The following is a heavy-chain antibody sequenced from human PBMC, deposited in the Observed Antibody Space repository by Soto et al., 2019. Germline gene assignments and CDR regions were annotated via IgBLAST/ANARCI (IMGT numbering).Heavy chain of an antibody. Sequence: GGSLRLSCAAPGFTFSNYAMNWVRQAPGKGLEWVSAISGGGGGKYYAYSVKGRFTISRDNSKNTLYLQMNSLRAEDTAVFYCAKGKSVSSTGTSFGDSFDIWGQGTMVTVSS. J-gene: IGHJ3*02. V-gene: IGHV3-23*01. CDR1: GFTFSNYA. D-gene: IGHD1-1*01. CDR3: AKGKSVSSTGTSFGDSFDI. CDR2: ISGGGGGK.